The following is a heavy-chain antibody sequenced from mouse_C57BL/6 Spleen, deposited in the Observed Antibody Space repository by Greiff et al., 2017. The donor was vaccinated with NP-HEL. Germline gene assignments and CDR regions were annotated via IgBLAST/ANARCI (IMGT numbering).Heavy chain of an antibody. CDR1: GYTFTSDD. Sequence: QVQLQQSGPELVKPGASVKLSCKASGYTFTSDDINWVKQRPGQGLEWIGWIYPRDGSTKNNEKFKGKATLTVDTSSSTAYIELHSLTAEDSAVYFCARGEGTTVVAPFAYWGQGTLVTVSA. V-gene: IGHV1-85*01. J-gene: IGHJ3*01. CDR3: ARGEGTTVVAPFAY. CDR2: IYPRDGST. D-gene: IGHD1-1*01.